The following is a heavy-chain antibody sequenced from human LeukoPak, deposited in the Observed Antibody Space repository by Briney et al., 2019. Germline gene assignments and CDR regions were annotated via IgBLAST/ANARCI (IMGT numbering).Heavy chain of an antibody. V-gene: IGHV4-39*01. Sequence: SETLSLTCTVSGGSISSSNYFWVWIRQPPGKGLEWIGSSYYSGNTYYNPSLKSRVTISVDTSKNHFPPDLRSVMAAETAVYYCARHGNVVVVPAAKGFDYWGQGTQVTVSS. J-gene: IGHJ4*02. CDR1: GGSISSSNYF. CDR3: ARHGNVVVVPAAKGFDY. D-gene: IGHD2-2*01. CDR2: SYYSGNT.